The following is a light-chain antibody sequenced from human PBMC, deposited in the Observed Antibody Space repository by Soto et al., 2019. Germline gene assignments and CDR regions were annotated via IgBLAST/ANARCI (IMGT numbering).Light chain of an antibody. Sequence: DIQMTQSPSSLSASVGDRVTITCRASQSISSYLNWYQQKPGKAPKLLIYAASSLQSGVPSRFSGGGSGTDFTLTISSPQPEDFATYYCQQSYSTPYAFGQGTKLEIK. V-gene: IGKV1-39*01. CDR2: AAS. J-gene: IGKJ2*01. CDR1: QSISSY. CDR3: QQSYSTPYA.